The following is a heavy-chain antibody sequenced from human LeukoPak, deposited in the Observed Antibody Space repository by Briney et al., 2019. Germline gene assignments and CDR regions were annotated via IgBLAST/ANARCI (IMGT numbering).Heavy chain of an antibody. CDR3: ARSAEHCNNGVCFTDYYMDV. V-gene: IGHV1-2*06. CDR1: GYTFSGSY. Sequence: ASVKVSRKASGYTFSGSYIHWVRQAPGQGLEWLGRINPNSGDTNYAQNFHGRVTMTRDTSITTTYMELNSLTSDDTAVYFCARSAEHCNNGVCFTDYYMDVWGKGTTVTVSS. J-gene: IGHJ6*03. D-gene: IGHD2-8*01. CDR2: INPNSGDT.